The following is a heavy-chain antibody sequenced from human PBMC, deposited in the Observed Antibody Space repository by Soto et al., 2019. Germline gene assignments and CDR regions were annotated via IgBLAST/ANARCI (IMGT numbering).Heavy chain of an antibody. CDR2: VFYTGFT. CDR3: ATSQKGYNWSYFDH. D-gene: IGHD1-20*01. Sequence: SETLSLTCAVSGGSISGSYYYWAWLRQSPGKGPEWIGSVFYTGFTSYNPSLESRVSVSVDTSKSQFSLKLSAVTAADTAVYYCATSQKGYNWSYFDHWGQGALVTVSS. CDR1: GGSISGSYYY. J-gene: IGHJ4*02. V-gene: IGHV4-39*01.